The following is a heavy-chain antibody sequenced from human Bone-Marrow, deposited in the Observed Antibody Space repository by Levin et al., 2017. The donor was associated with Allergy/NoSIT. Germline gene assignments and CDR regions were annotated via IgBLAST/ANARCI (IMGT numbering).Heavy chain of an antibody. CDR2: IYYSGSA. J-gene: IGHJ5*02. Sequence: SETLSLTCTVSGVSINSGDYYWSWIRQSPGKGLEWIGYIYYSGSAYYNPSLQSRVTVSIDTSKNQFSLKLSSVTASDTAVYYCARGFFLGPGDLWGQGSLVTVSS. CDR3: ARGFFLGPGDL. D-gene: IGHD2/OR15-2a*01. CDR1: GVSINSGDYY. V-gene: IGHV4-30-4*01.